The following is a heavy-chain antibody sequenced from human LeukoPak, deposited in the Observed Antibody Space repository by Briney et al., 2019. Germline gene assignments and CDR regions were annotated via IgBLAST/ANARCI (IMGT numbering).Heavy chain of an antibody. D-gene: IGHD4-11*01. CDR1: GFTFGDYA. CDR2: IRSKAYGGTT. J-gene: IGHJ5*02. Sequence: PGRSLRLSCTASGFTFGDYAMSWVRQAPGKGLEWVGFIRSKAYGGTTEYAASVKGRFTISRDDSKSIAYLQMNSLKTEDTAVYYCTRVATVTPYWFDPWGQGTLVTVSS. V-gene: IGHV3-49*04. CDR3: TRVATVTPYWFDP.